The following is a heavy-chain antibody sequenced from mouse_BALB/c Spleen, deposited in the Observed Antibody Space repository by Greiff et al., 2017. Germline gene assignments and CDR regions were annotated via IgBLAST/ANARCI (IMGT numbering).Heavy chain of an antibody. D-gene: IGHD1-2*01. CDR2: ISTYSGNT. V-gene: IGHV1-67*01. Sequence: QVQLKQSGPELVRPGVSVKISCKGSGYTFTDYAMHWVKQSHAKSLEWIGVISTYSGNTNYNQKFKGKATMTVDKSSSTAYMELARLTSEDSAIYYCARSCYYGYEGYYAMDYWGQGTSVTVSS. CDR1: GYTFTDYA. J-gene: IGHJ4*01. CDR3: ARSCYYGYEGYYAMDY.